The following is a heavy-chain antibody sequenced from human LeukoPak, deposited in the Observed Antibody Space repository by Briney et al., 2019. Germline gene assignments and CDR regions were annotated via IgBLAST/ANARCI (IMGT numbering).Heavy chain of an antibody. CDR1: GGSFSGYY. J-gene: IGHJ6*03. D-gene: IGHD1-7*01. CDR2: INHSGRT. Sequence: SETLSLTCAVYGGSFSGYYWCWIRQPPRRGLEWIGEINHSGRTNYNPSLKSRVTISVDTSKNQFSLKLSSVTAADMAVYYCARVPYNWNFGYYYYYMDVWGKGTTVTVSS. V-gene: IGHV4-34*01. CDR3: ARVPYNWNFGYYYYYMDV.